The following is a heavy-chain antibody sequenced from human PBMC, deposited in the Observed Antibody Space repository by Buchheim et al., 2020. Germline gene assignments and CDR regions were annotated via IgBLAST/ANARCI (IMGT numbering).Heavy chain of an antibody. V-gene: IGHV3-48*04. CDR2: ISTRATTK. J-gene: IGHJ4*02. Sequence: EVQLVESGGGLVQPGGSLRLSCAASGFTLSSYWMSWVRQAPGEGLEWVSYISTRATTKYYADSVKGRFSISRHNAKSILSFQMNSLRAEDTAVYYCARGPGSDILTGSDPGLDFWGLGTL. CDR3: ARGPGSDILTGSDPGLDF. CDR1: GFTLSSYW. D-gene: IGHD3-9*01.